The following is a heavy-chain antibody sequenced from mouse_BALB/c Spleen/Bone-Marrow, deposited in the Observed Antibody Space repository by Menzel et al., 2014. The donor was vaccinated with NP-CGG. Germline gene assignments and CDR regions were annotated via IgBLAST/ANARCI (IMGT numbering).Heavy chain of an antibody. CDR2: INPSNGGT. V-gene: IGHV1S81*02. J-gene: IGHJ1*01. CDR1: GYTFTSYY. D-gene: IGHD1-1*01. CDR3: TRSNYGYWFFDV. Sequence: VQLQQSGAELVKPGASVKLSCKASGYTFTSYYMYWVKQRPGQGLEWIGEINPSNGGTNFNEKFKSKATLTVDKSSNTAYVQLSSLTSEDSAVYHCTRSNYGYWFFDVWGAGTTVTVFS.